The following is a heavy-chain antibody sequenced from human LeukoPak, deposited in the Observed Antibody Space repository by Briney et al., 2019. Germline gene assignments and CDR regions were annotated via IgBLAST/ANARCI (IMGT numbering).Heavy chain of an antibody. D-gene: IGHD6-25*01. J-gene: IGHJ4*02. Sequence: GGSLRLSCAVSGFTFSSYAMSWVRQAPGEGLEWVSGISAGGGTTYTADSVRGRFTISRDNSNNTLYLQMNILTAEDTAVYYCAAISYSGTWPVGYWGQGILVTVTA. V-gene: IGHV3-23*01. CDR2: ISAGGGTT. CDR3: AAISYSGTWPVGY. CDR1: GFTFSSYA.